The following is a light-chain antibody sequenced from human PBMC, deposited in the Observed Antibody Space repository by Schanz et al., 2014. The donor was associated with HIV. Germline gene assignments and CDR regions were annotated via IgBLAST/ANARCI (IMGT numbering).Light chain of an antibody. CDR1: QSVSTK. V-gene: IGKV3-20*01. CDR2: GAS. CDR3: QQYGSSPWT. J-gene: IGKJ1*01. Sequence: ETVMTQSPATLSVSPGERATLSCRASQSVSTKLAWYQQKPGQAPRLLIFGASNRATGIPDRFSGGESGTDFTLTISRVEPEDYAVYYCQQYGSSPWTFGQGTRVDVK.